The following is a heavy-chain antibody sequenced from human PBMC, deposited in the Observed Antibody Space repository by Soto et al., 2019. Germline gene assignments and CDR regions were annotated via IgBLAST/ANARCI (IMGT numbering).Heavy chain of an antibody. CDR3: AGRITMVRGHPGMDV. CDR2: IIPIFGTA. Sequence: QVQLVQSGAEVKKPGSSVKVSCKASGGTFSSYDISWVRQAPGQGLEWMGGIIPIFGTANYAQKFQGRVTITADESTSTAYIELRSLRSEDTAVYYCAGRITMVRGHPGMDVWGQGTKVTVSS. CDR1: GGTFSSYD. D-gene: IGHD3-10*01. V-gene: IGHV1-69*01. J-gene: IGHJ6*02.